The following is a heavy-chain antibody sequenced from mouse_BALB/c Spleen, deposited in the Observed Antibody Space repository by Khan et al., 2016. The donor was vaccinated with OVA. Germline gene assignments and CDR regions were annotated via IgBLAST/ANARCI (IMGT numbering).Heavy chain of an antibody. CDR1: GYSITSGDY. V-gene: IGHV3-6*02. J-gene: IGHJ1*01. Sequence: EVKLEESEPGLVKPSQSLSLTCSVTGYSITSGDYWNWIRQFPGNKLEWMGYISYDGSNKYNPSLKNRISITRDTSKNQFFLKLNSVTNEDTATSYSARALYGYDVYFDVWGAGTTVTVSS. D-gene: IGHD2-2*01. CDR2: ISYDGSN. CDR3: ARALYGYDVYFDV.